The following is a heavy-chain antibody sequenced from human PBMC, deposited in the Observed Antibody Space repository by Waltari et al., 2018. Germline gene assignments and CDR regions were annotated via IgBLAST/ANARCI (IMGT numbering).Heavy chain of an antibody. J-gene: IGHJ3*02. Sequence: QVQLVQSGAEVKKPGASVKFSCKASGYTFTIYDLNWVRQATGQGREWMGWKNPSSGNTGYVKKFHGRAAMTRNTYITPAYMELSGLGSEETSGYYCARGLGWELLGDAFDIWGQGTMVTVSS. CDR2: KNPSSGNT. CDR3: ARGLGWELLGDAFDI. CDR1: GYTFTIYD. V-gene: IGHV1-8*01. D-gene: IGHD1-26*01.